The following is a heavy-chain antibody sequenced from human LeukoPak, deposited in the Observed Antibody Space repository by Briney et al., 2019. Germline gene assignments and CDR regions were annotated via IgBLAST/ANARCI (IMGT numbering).Heavy chain of an antibody. Sequence: SETLSLTCAVYGGSFSGYYWSWIRQPPGKGLEWIGEINHSGSTNYNPSLKSRVTISVDTSKNQFSLKLSSVTAADTAVYYCARRKDSSGYFGRMGWFDPWGQGTLVTVSS. CDR2: INHSGST. CDR1: GGSFSGYY. CDR3: ARRKDSSGYFGRMGWFDP. D-gene: IGHD3-22*01. J-gene: IGHJ5*02. V-gene: IGHV4-34*01.